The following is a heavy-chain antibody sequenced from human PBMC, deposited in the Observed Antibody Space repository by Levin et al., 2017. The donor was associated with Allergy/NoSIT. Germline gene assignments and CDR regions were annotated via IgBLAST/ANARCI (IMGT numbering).Heavy chain of an antibody. J-gene: IGHJ5*02. CDR1: GGSFSGYY. CDR2: INHSGST. V-gene: IGHV4-34*01. CDR3: ARTPPDLIAAAGANWFDP. D-gene: IGHD6-13*01. Sequence: SQTLSLTCAVYGGSFSGYYWSWIRQPPGKGLEWIGEINHSGSTNYNPSLKSRVTISVDTSKNQFSLKLSSVTAADTAVYYCARTPPDLIAAAGANWFDPWGQGTLVTVSS.